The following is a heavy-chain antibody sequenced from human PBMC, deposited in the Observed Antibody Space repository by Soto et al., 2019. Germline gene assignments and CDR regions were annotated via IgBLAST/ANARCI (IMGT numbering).Heavy chain of an antibody. CDR3: ATRIGNIGWYWLDT. V-gene: IGHV1-58*01. D-gene: IGHD6-19*01. CDR2: IVLGNGNT. CDR1: GFTFSSSA. Sequence: SVKVSCKASGFTFSSSAVQWVRQARGRGLEWIGWIVLGNGNTNYAQKFQERVTITRDMSTSTAYMEVRSLTFEDTAVYYCATRIGNIGWYWLDTWGQGTLVTVSS. J-gene: IGHJ5*02.